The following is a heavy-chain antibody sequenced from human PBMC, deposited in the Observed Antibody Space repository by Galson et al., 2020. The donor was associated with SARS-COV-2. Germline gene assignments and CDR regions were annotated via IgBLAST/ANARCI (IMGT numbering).Heavy chain of an antibody. Sequence: GGSLRLSCAASGLTFSNAWMSWVRQAPGKGLEWVGRIKSKSDGGTTDYAAPVKGRFTISRDDSKNTLYLQMNSLKTEDTAVYYCTTAFSSGYYNYWGQGTLVTVSS. CDR2: IKSKSDGGTT. V-gene: IGHV3-15*01. J-gene: IGHJ4*02. CDR3: TTAFSSGYYNY. CDR1: GLTFSNAW. D-gene: IGHD3-22*01.